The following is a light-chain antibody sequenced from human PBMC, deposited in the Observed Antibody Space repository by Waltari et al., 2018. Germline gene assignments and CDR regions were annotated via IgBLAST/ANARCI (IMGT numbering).Light chain of an antibody. Sequence: EIVMTQSPATLSVSPGERATLSCRASQSVSRNVAWYQQKPGQAPRLLIYGASTRATGIPDRFSGSGSGTEFTLTISSLQSEDFAVYYCQQYNDWPLPFGQGTRLDIK. V-gene: IGKV3-15*01. CDR2: GAS. CDR1: QSVSRN. J-gene: IGKJ5*01. CDR3: QQYNDWPLP.